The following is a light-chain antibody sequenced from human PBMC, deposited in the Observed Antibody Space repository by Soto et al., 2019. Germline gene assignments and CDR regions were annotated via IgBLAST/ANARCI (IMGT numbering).Light chain of an antibody. CDR1: SSDVGGYNY. J-gene: IGLJ2*01. CDR2: DVN. CDR3: CSYAGSYTVV. V-gene: IGLV2-11*01. Sequence: QAVVTQPRSVSGSPGQSVTISCTGTSSDVGGYNYVSWYQQHPGKAPKLMIYDVNKRPSGVPDRFSGSKSGNTASLTISGLQAEDEADYYCCSYAGSYTVVFGGGTKVTVL.